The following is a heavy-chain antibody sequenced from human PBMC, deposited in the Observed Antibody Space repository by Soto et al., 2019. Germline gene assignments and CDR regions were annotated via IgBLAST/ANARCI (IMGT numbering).Heavy chain of an antibody. CDR1: GFTFSSYA. CDR3: AIGYSSSSNNWFDP. J-gene: IGHJ5*02. V-gene: IGHV3-23*01. D-gene: IGHD6-13*01. Sequence: GGSLRLSCAASGFTFSSYAMSWVRQAPGKGLEWVSAISGSGGSTYYADSVKGRFTISRDNSKNTLYLQMNSLRAEDTAVYYCAIGYSSSSNNWFDPWGQGTLVTVSS. CDR2: ISGSGGST.